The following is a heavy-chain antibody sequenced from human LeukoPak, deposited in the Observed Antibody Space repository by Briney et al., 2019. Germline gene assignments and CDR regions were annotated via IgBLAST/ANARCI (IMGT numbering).Heavy chain of an antibody. CDR2: IKQDGSEK. J-gene: IGHJ4*02. CDR1: GFTFSSYW. D-gene: IGHD4-17*01. CDR3: ARDGGTTVNY. V-gene: IGHV3-7*01. Sequence: PGGSLRLSCVASGFTFSSYWMSWVRQAPGKGLEWVANIKQDGSEKYYVDSVKGRFTISRDNAKNSLYLQMNSLRAEDTAVYYCARDGGTTVNYWGQGTLVTVSS.